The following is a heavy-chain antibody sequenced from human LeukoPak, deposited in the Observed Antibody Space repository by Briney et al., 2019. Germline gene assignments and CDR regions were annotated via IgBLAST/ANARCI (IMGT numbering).Heavy chain of an antibody. V-gene: IGHV3-7*01. J-gene: IGHJ2*01. Sequence: GGSLRLSCVASGFPFSSYWMTWVRQAPGKGLEWVANIKQDGSKKSYVDSVKGRFTISRDNAKNSLYLQMNSLRAEDTAIYYCARGYWNFGLWGRGTQVTVSS. CDR1: GFPFSSYW. CDR3: ARGYWNFGL. CDR2: IKQDGSKK.